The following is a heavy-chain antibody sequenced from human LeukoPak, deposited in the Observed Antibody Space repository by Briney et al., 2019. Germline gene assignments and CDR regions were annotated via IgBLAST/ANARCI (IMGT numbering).Heavy chain of an antibody. J-gene: IGHJ4*02. CDR2: IKQSSSEK. CDR3: ARVKGAYRYGSDY. Sequence: GGSLRLSCVGSGFTFSSYWMSWVRQAPGKGLEWVANIKQSSSEKYYVESVKGRFTISRDNAKNSLYLQMNSLRAEDTAVYYCARVKGAYRYGSDYWGQGTLVTVSS. V-gene: IGHV3-7*01. D-gene: IGHD5-18*01. CDR1: GFTFSSYW.